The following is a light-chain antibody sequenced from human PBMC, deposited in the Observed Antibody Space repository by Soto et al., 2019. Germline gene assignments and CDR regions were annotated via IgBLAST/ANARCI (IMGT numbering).Light chain of an antibody. CDR1: QSVSSYS. CDR2: GAS. V-gene: IGKV3-20*01. J-gene: IGKJ1*01. Sequence: IVSTQSPGTLSLSPGERATLSCRARQSVSSYSLAWYQQKPGQAPRLLIYGASSRATGIPDRFSGSGSGTDFTLTISRLETEDFAVYYCQQYGSSPRTFGQGTRVDI. CDR3: QQYGSSPRT.